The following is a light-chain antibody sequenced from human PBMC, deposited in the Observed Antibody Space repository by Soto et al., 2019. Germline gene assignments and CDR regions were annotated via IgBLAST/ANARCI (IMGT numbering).Light chain of an antibody. V-gene: IGKV3-11*01. CDR1: QSVSRY. CDR2: DAS. Sequence: IVMTQSPANRSLSGGERATISCRASQSVSRYLAWYQQKPGKAPRLLIYDASNRDTGIPARFSGSGSGTECTITISSLQKEDGAMYYCQQQSNWPNTFGQGTRLEIK. J-gene: IGKJ5*01. CDR3: QQQSNWPNT.